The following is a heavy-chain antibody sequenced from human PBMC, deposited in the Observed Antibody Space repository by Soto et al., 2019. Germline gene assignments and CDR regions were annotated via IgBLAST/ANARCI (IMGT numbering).Heavy chain of an antibody. CDR3: AREIMITFGGTDVYIDV. CDR2: ISHDGSND. CDR1: GFTFSSYA. J-gene: IGHJ6*03. D-gene: IGHD3-16*01. Sequence: GGSLRLSCAASGFTFSSYAMHWVRQAPGNGLEWVALISHDGSNDYYADSVKGRFTISRDNSKNTVYLQMNSLSAEDTAVYYCAREIMITFGGTDVYIDVGGQGTTVTVSS. V-gene: IGHV3-30*07.